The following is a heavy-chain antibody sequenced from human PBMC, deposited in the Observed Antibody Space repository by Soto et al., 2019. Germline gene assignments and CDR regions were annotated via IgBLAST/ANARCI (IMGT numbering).Heavy chain of an antibody. Sequence: SLRLSCAASGFTFSSYWMSWVRQAPGKGLEWVANIKQDGSEKYYVDSVKGRFTISRDNAKNSLYLQMNSLRAEDTAVYYCARVRIAVAVRSRGVAFDIWGQGTMVTVSS. CDR2: IKQDGSEK. CDR1: GFTFSSYW. V-gene: IGHV3-7*01. CDR3: ARVRIAVAVRSRGVAFDI. D-gene: IGHD6-19*01. J-gene: IGHJ3*02.